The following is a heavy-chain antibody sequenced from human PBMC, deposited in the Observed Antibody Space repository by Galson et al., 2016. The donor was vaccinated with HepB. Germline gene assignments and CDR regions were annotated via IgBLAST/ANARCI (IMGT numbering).Heavy chain of an antibody. Sequence: PALVKPTQTLTLTCTFSGFSLNSSGVGVGWIRQPPGKAPEWLSLIYWDDDKRYSPSLKSRLTITKVTSSNQVVLTVTTMDPLDTATYYCTNGYCRRGSWPLHFQHWGQGALVTVSS. CDR1: GFSLNSSGVG. CDR3: TNGYCRRGSWPLHFQH. V-gene: IGHV2-5*02. CDR2: IYWDDDK. J-gene: IGHJ1*01. D-gene: IGHD2-8*02.